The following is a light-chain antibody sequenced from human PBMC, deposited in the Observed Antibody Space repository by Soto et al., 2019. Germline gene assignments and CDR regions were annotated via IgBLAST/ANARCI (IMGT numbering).Light chain of an antibody. J-gene: IGKJ4*01. CDR3: QQYGSSQLT. CDR2: GAS. Sequence: IVLTQAPATLSVSPGERATLSCRASQSVSSDLAWYQQKPGQAPRLLIYGASSRATGIPVRFSGSGSGTDFTLIISRLEAEDFAVYFCQQYGSSQLTFGGGTKVDIK. CDR1: QSVSSD. V-gene: IGKV3-20*01.